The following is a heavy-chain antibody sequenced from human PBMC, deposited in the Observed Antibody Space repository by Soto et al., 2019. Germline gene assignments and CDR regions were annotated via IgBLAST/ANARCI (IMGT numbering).Heavy chain of an antibody. D-gene: IGHD3-10*01. Sequence: QLQLQESGPGLVKPSETLSLTCTVSGGSISSSSYYWGWIRQPPGKGLEWIGSIYYSGSTYYNPSLKSRVTISVDTSKNQFSLKLSSVTAADTAVYYCARKGGLSGPDPWGQGTLVTVSS. CDR3: ARKGGLSGPDP. CDR2: IYYSGST. CDR1: GGSISSSSYY. V-gene: IGHV4-39*07. J-gene: IGHJ5*02.